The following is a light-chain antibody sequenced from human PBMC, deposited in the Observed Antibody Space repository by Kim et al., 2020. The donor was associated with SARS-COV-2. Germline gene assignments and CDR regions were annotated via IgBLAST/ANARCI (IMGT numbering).Light chain of an antibody. V-gene: IGLV2-14*03. J-gene: IGLJ3*02. CDR3: SSYTTRRTLV. CDR2: DVS. Sequence: QSALTQPASVSGSPGQSITISCTGTSSDVGGYNYVSWYQHHPGSAPKLIIYDVSRCPSGTSNRFSGSKSGNTASLTISGLQADDEADYYCSSYTTRRTLVFGGGTQLTVL. CDR1: SSDVGGYNY.